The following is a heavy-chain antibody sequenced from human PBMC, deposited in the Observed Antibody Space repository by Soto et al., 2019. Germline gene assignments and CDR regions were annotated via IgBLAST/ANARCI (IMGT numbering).Heavy chain of an antibody. CDR2: IYFSGST. V-gene: IGHV4-31*11. D-gene: IGHD6-13*01. Sequence: QLQLEESGPGLVKPSQTLSLTCAVSGGSISNGGYYWSWIRQHPGKGLEWIGSIYFSGSTYYNPSLKSRVTISVATPKNQFSLKLSSVTAADTAVYYCASDSHSQQPNHRWGGGYIDVWGKGTTVTVSS. J-gene: IGHJ6*03. CDR3: ASDSHSQQPNHRWGGGYIDV. CDR1: GGSISNGGYY.